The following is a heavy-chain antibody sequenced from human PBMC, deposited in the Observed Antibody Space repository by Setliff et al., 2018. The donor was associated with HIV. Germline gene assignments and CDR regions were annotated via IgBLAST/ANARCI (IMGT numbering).Heavy chain of an antibody. CDR1: GYIFSSYN. Sequence: ASVKVSCKASGYIFSSYNRHWVRQDPGQGLEWMGMMNPSGGSTSYAQKFKGRVSVTSDTSTSKVYLELSSLKSEYTALYYCARDQGTYCRGGSCYFHYYFDSWGQGTLFTVSS. J-gene: IGHJ4*02. D-gene: IGHD2-15*01. V-gene: IGHV1-46*01. CDR2: MNPSGGST. CDR3: ARDQGTYCRGGSCYFHYYFDS.